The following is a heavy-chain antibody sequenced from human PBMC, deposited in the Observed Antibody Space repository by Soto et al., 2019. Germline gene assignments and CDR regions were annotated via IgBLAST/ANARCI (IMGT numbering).Heavy chain of an antibody. V-gene: IGHV1-69*12. CDR1: GGTFSSYA. J-gene: IGHJ6*02. CDR2: IIPIFGTA. D-gene: IGHD2-2*01. Sequence: QVQLVQSGAEVKKPGSSVKVSCKASGGTFSSYAISWVRQAPGQGLEWMGGIIPIFGTANYAQKFQGRVTITGDESTRTAYLELGRLRAEDTAVYYCARPVPAAGYSYGMDVWGQGTTVTVSS. CDR3: ARPVPAAGYSYGMDV.